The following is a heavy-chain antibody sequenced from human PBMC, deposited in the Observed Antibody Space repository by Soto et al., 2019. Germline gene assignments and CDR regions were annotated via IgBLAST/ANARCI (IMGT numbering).Heavy chain of an antibody. CDR3: TTGVAAALYYFDF. V-gene: IGHV3-15*01. Sequence: PGGSLRLSCAASGFTFSNAWMGWVRQAPGKGLEWVGRIKSKTDGGTTDYAAPVKGRFTISRDDSKNMLYLQMNSLKTEDTAVYYCTTGVAAALYYFDFWGQGTLVTVSS. D-gene: IGHD6-13*01. J-gene: IGHJ4*02. CDR2: IKSKTDGGTT. CDR1: GFTFSNAW.